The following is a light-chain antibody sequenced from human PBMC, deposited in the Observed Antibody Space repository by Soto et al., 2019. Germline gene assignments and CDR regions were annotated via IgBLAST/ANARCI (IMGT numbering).Light chain of an antibody. V-gene: IGLV2-18*02. Sequence: QSVLTQPPSVSGSPGQSVTISCTGTSSDVGSYNGVSWYQQPPGTAPKLMIYDVSNRHSGVPDRFSGSKSGNTNSLTISGLQAEDEGDYYCSSYTSSSTYVFGTGTKVTVL. CDR3: SSYTSSSTYV. J-gene: IGLJ1*01. CDR1: SSDVGSYNG. CDR2: DVS.